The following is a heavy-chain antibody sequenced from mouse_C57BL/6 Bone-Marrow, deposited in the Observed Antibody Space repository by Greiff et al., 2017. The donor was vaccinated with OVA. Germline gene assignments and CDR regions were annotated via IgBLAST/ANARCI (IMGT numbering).Heavy chain of an antibody. V-gene: IGHV1-18*01. CDR2: INPNNGGT. J-gene: IGHJ2*01. D-gene: IGHD1-1*01. Sequence: EVQLQESGPELVKPGASVKIPCKASGYTFTDYNMDWVKQSHGKSLEWIGDINPNNGGTIYNQKFKGKATLTVDKSSSTAYMELRSLTSEDTAVYYCARLGYYYGSSYFDYWGQGTTLTVSS. CDR1: GYTFTDYN. CDR3: ARLGYYYGSSYFDY.